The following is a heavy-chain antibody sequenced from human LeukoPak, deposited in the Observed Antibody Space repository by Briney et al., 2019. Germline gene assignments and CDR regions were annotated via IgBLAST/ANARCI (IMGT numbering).Heavy chain of an antibody. CDR1: GFTFSSYS. J-gene: IGHJ6*04. Sequence: GGSLRLSCAASGFTFSSYSMNWVRQAPGKGLEWVSCISSGSSYIYYADSVKGRFTISRDNAKNSLYLQMNSLRAEDTAVYYCAELGITMIGGVWGKGTTVTISS. CDR3: AELGITMIGGV. D-gene: IGHD3-10*02. CDR2: ISSGSSYI. V-gene: IGHV3-21*01.